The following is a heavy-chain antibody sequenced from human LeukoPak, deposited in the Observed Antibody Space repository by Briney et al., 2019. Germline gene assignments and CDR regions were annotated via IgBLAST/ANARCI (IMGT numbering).Heavy chain of an antibody. CDR2: IYYSGNT. CDR3: ARGSTIGSYYYYYMDV. V-gene: IGHV4-59*01. CDR1: GGSISGYY. D-gene: IGHD3-3*01. J-gene: IGHJ6*03. Sequence: SETLSLTCTVSGGSISGYYWSWIRQPPGKGLEWIGYIYYSGNTNYNPSLKSRVTISVDTSKNQFSLKLSSVTAADTAVYYCARGSTIGSYYYYYMDVWGKGTTVTVSS.